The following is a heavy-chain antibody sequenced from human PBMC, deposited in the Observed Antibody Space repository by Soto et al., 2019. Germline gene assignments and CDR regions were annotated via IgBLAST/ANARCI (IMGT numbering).Heavy chain of an antibody. D-gene: IGHD3-22*01. CDR1: GYTLTELS. J-gene: IGHJ4*02. V-gene: IGHV1-24*01. CDR2: FDPEDGET. CDR3: ATDRQQDSSMGY. Sequence: ASVKVSCKASGYTLTELSMHWVRQAPGKGLEWVGGFDPEDGETIYAQKFQGRVTMTEDTSTDTAYMELSSLRSEDTAVYYCATDRQQDSSMGYWGQGTLVTVSS.